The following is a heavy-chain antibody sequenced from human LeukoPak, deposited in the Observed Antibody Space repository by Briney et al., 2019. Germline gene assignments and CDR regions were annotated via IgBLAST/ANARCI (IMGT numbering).Heavy chain of an antibody. J-gene: IGHJ4*02. CDR3: AKSRGYYYEKSGPADY. Sequence: GGSLRLSCLASGFSFNRYAMHWVRQAPGKGLEWVAVIWYDGSIKYYGDSVKGRFTISRDNSKNTLYLQMNSLSAEDTAVYYCAKSRGYYYEKSGPADYWGQGTLVTVSS. CDR2: IWYDGSIK. D-gene: IGHD3-22*01. V-gene: IGHV3-33*06. CDR1: GFSFNRYA.